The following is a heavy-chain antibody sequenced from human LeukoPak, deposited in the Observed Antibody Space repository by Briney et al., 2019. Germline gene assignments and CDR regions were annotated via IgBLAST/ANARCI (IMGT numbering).Heavy chain of an antibody. CDR1: GFTFSSYS. Sequence: GGSLRLSCAASGFTFSSYSMNWVRQAPGKGLEWVSSISSSSSYMYYADSVKGRFTISRDNAKNSLYLQMNSLRAEDTAVYYCARADYGSGLVYYYYMDVWGKGTTVTISS. D-gene: IGHD3-10*01. V-gene: IGHV3-21*01. CDR2: ISSSSSYM. CDR3: ARADYGSGLVYYYYMDV. J-gene: IGHJ6*03.